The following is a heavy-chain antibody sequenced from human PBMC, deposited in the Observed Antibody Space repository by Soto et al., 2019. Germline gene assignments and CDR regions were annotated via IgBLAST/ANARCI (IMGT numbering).Heavy chain of an antibody. J-gene: IGHJ3*02. D-gene: IGHD1-1*01. Sequence: PPETLSLTCTLSGGSITSRSHYWGWIRQPPGKGLEWIGTTRYRGSSYYSASLKSRVTISLDTSKNQFSLKLSSVTAADTAVYDCARIQDGFNSGAVDIWGRWPMVT. CDR3: ARIQDGFNSGAVDI. V-gene: IGHV4-39*01. CDR1: GGSITSRSHY. CDR2: TRYRGSS.